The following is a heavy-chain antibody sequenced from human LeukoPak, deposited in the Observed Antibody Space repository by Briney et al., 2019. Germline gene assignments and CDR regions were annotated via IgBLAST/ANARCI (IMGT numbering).Heavy chain of an antibody. V-gene: IGHV3-23*01. Sequence: PGGSLRLSCAASGFTFSDYAMNWVRQAPGKGLEWVSGLSASSINIYYRESVKGRFTVSRDNSKNTLYLQMNSLTVEDTAVYYCTRLAGLDYYGTSGGNAFDFWGLGTLVTVSS. CDR1: GFTFSDYA. CDR3: TRLAGLDYYGTSGGNAFDF. J-gene: IGHJ3*01. CDR2: LSASSINI. D-gene: IGHD3-10*01.